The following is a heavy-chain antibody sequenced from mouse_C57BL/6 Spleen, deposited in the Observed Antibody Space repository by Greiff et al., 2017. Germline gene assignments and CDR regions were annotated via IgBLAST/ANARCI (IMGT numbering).Heavy chain of an antibody. CDR1: GYTFTDYE. J-gene: IGHJ3*01. Sequence: QVQLQQSGAELVRPGASVTLSCKASGYTFTDYEMHWVKQTPVHGLEWIGAIDPETGGTAYNQKFKGKAVLTADKSSSTAYMELRSLTSEDSAVYYCTREGDYGSSSWFAYWGQGTLVTVSA. CDR3: TREGDYGSSSWFAY. D-gene: IGHD1-1*01. CDR2: IDPETGGT. V-gene: IGHV1-15*01.